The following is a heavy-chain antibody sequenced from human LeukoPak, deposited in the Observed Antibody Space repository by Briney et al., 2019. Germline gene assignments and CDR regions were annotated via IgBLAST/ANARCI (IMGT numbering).Heavy chain of an antibody. Sequence: GGSLRLSCVGTGFNFGSYVMSWVRQVPGKGLEWVANIKQDGSETSYADSVRGRFTIFRDNAKDSVYLQMNSLRAEDTATYYCVREGFYFFDFWGQGTLVTVSS. CDR3: VREGFYFFDF. CDR2: IKQDGSET. V-gene: IGHV3-7*01. J-gene: IGHJ4*01. CDR1: GFNFGSYV.